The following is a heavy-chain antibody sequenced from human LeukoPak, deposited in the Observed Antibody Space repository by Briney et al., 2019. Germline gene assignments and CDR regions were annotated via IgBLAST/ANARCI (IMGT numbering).Heavy chain of an antibody. CDR1: GFTFSPFG. Sequence: PGGSLRLSCAASGFTFSPFGMHWVRQAPGKGLDWVAVISDDGNNKYYADSVKGRFTISRDNAKNSLYLQMNSLRAEDTAVYYCARGMAVAANWFDPWGQGTLVTVSS. V-gene: IGHV3-30*03. CDR3: ARGMAVAANWFDP. CDR2: ISDDGNNK. D-gene: IGHD6-19*01. J-gene: IGHJ5*02.